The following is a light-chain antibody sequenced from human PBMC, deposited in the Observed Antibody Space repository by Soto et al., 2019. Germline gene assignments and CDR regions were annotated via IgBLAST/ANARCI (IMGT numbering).Light chain of an antibody. J-gene: IGKJ2*03. CDR2: LAS. V-gene: IGKV1-5*03. CDR3: QQYNSHSFYS. Sequence: DVQMAQSPSTLSASVGDTVTVGCRASQDVGSCVAWYQQKPGKAPKLLIYLASRLKSGVPSRFSGSGSGTDFSLTISGLQPDDFATYFCQQYNSHSFYSFGQGTKLEIK. CDR1: QDVGSC.